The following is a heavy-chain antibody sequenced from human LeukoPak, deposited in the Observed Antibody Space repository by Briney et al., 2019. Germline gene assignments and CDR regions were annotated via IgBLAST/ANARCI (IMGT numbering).Heavy chain of an antibody. CDR3: ARDPNNYYGSGSYYPLYY. CDR1: GGTFSSYA. J-gene: IGHJ4*02. D-gene: IGHD3-10*01. Sequence: GASVKVSCKASGGTFSSYAISWVRQAPGQGLEWMGGIIPIFGTANYAQKFQGRVTITADESTSTAYMELSSLRSEDTAVYYCARDPNNYYGSGSYYPLYYWGQGTLVTVSS. CDR2: IIPIFGTA. V-gene: IGHV1-69*13.